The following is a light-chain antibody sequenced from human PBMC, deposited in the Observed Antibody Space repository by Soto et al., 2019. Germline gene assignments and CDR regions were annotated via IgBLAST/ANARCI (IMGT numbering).Light chain of an antibody. CDR1: SSDVGSYNL. CDR3: CSYAGSSTDV. Sequence: QSVLTQPASVSGSPGQSITISCTGTSSDVGSYNLVSWYQQHPGKAPKLMIYEVSKRPSGVSNRFSGSKSGNTASLTISGLQAEDDADYYCCSYAGSSTDVFGTGTKLTVL. CDR2: EVS. V-gene: IGLV2-23*02. J-gene: IGLJ1*01.